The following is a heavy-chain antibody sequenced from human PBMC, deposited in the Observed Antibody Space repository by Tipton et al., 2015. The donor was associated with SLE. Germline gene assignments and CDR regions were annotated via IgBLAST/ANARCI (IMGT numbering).Heavy chain of an antibody. CDR3: ARGPPGVLEWLPPYYYYYMDV. V-gene: IGHV4-34*01. Sequence: TLSLTCAVCGGSFSGYYWSWIRQPPGKGLEWIGSIYYSGSTYYNPSLKSRVTISVDTSKNQFSLKLSSVTAADTAVYYCARGPPGVLEWLPPYYYYYMDVWGKGTTVTVSS. D-gene: IGHD3-3*01. CDR1: GGSFSGYY. CDR2: IYYSGST. J-gene: IGHJ6*03.